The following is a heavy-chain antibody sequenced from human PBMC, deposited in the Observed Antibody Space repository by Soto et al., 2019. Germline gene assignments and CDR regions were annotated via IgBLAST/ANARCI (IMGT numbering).Heavy chain of an antibody. V-gene: IGHV3-43D*04. CDR1: GFTFDDYA. Sequence: GGSLRLSCAASGFTFDDYAMHWVRQAPGKGLEWVSLISWDGGSTYYADSVKGRFTISRDNSKNSLYLQMNSLRAEDTALYYCAKAGLSNWNYVGEEDYYYGMDVWGQGTTVTVSS. J-gene: IGHJ6*02. D-gene: IGHD1-7*01. CDR3: AKAGLSNWNYVGEEDYYYGMDV. CDR2: ISWDGGST.